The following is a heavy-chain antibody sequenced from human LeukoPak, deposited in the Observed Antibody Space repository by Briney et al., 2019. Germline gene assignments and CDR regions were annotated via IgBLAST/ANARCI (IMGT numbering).Heavy chain of an antibody. V-gene: IGHV3-23*01. CDR3: AKVPRGHYFDL. D-gene: IGHD1-14*01. CDR1: GFTFSSNA. CDR2: ISGSGDNT. Sequence: AGGSLRLSCEASGFTFSSNAMTWVRQAPGKGLEWVSSISGSGDNTYYADSVKGRFTISRDNSKNTLYLQMNSLRAEDTAVYYCAKVPRGHYFDLWGRGTLVTVSS. J-gene: IGHJ2*01.